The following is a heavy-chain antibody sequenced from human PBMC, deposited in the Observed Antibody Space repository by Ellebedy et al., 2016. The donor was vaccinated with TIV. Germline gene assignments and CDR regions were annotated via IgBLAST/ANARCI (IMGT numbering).Heavy chain of an antibody. CDR3: SRDRAEGVIFASPDAFDF. J-gene: IGHJ3*01. D-gene: IGHD3-9*01. Sequence: AASVKVSCKVSGYRLIELSMHWMRQVPGKGLEWMGGFDHEDGETTYSQTFQGRVTMSEDTSTDTSYMELTSLPSEDTAVYYCSRDRAEGVIFASPDAFDFWGPGTMVIVSS. CDR2: FDHEDGET. V-gene: IGHV1-24*01. CDR1: GYRLIELS.